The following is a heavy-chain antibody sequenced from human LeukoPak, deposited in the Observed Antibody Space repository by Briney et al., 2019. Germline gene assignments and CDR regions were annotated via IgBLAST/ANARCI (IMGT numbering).Heavy chain of an antibody. J-gene: IGHJ4*02. CDR3: AREGVMVDPEWELYFDY. V-gene: IGHV3-30*04. D-gene: IGHD1-26*01. CDR2: ISYDGSNK. Sequence: GGSLRLSCAASGFTFSSYAMHWVRQAPGKGLEWVALISYDGSNKYYADSVKARFIISRDNSKNTVYLQMNSLRAEDTAVYYCAREGVMVDPEWELYFDYWGQGTLVTVSS. CDR1: GFTFSSYA.